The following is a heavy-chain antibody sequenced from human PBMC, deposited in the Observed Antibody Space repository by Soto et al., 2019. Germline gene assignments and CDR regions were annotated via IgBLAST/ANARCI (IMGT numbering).Heavy chain of an antibody. CDR1: GYTFTSYG. V-gene: IGHV1-18*01. CDR2: ISAYNGNT. CDR3: ARVYDYGDQPYYFDY. J-gene: IGHJ4*02. Sequence: ASVKVSCKASGYTFTSYGISWVRQAPGQGLEWMGWISAYNGNTNYAQKLQGRVTMTTDTSTSTAYMELRSLRSDDTAVYYCARVYDYGDQPYYFDYWGQGTLVTVSS. D-gene: IGHD4-17*01.